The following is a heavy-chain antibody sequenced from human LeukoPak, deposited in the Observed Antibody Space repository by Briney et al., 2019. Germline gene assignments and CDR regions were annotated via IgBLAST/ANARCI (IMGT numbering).Heavy chain of an antibody. Sequence: GASVKASCKASGYTFTSYDINWVRQATGQGLEWMGWMNPNSGNTGYAQKFQGRVTMTRNTSISTAYMELSSLRSEDTAVYYCARGGQYCSSTSCYTGFIYYYYYYMDVWGKGTTVTVSS. CDR1: GYTFTSYD. V-gene: IGHV1-8*01. D-gene: IGHD2-2*02. J-gene: IGHJ6*03. CDR2: MNPNSGNT. CDR3: ARGGQYCSSTSCYTGFIYYYYYYMDV.